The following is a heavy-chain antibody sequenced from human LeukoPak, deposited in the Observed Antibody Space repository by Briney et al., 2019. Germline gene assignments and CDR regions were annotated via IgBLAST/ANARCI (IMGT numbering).Heavy chain of an antibody. CDR3: AKEMKGEGYFDY. V-gene: IGHV3-30*18. D-gene: IGHD3-10*01. J-gene: IGHJ4*02. CDR1: GLTFISYA. Sequence: GGSLSLSCQASGLTFISYARPWSGQAPGKGLRGVAVISYDGSNKYYADSVKCRFTISRDNSKNTLSLQMNSLRAEDTAVYYCAKEMKGEGYFDYWGQGTLVTVSS. CDR2: ISYDGSNK.